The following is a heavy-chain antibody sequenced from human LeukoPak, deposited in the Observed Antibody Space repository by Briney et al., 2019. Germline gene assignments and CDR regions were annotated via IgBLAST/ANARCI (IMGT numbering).Heavy chain of an antibody. Sequence: GGSLRLSCAASGFIFSSYWMHWVRQAPGKGLVWVSRINIDGSSTNYADSVKGRFTISRDNSKNTLYLQMNSLRAEDTAVYYCARDPTLRFPGYYYGMDVWGQGTTVTVSS. J-gene: IGHJ6*02. CDR2: INIDGSST. CDR1: GFIFSSYW. V-gene: IGHV3-74*01. D-gene: IGHD3-3*01. CDR3: ARDPTLRFPGYYYGMDV.